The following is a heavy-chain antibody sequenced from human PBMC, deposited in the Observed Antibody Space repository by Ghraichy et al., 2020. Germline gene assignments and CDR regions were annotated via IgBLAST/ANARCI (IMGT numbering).Heavy chain of an antibody. CDR1: GGSISGSY. Sequence: SETLSLTCFVSGGSISGSYCGWFRQPPGKGLEWIGFTHFSGSTEYNPSLTSRVTISVDTTKNHFSLRLSSVTAADTAIYYCTRGGGWLTDNWGQGTLVTFSS. D-gene: IGHD6-19*01. J-gene: IGHJ4*02. V-gene: IGHV4-59*12. CDR3: TRGGGWLTDN. CDR2: THFSGST.